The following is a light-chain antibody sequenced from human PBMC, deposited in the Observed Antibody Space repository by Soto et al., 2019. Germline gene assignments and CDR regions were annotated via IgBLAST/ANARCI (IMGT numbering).Light chain of an antibody. CDR1: QSVSIL. CDR2: GAT. V-gene: IGKV3-15*01. CDR3: QLYNNWPRT. J-gene: IGKJ1*01. Sequence: EIVLTQSPATLSVSPGERATLSCRASQSVSILFAWYQQKPGQAPRLLIHGATTRATGIPARFSGSGSGTEFTLTISSLQLEDFAVYYCQLYNNWPRTFGQGTKVEIK.